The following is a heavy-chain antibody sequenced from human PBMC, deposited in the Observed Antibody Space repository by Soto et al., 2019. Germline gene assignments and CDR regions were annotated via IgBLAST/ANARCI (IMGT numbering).Heavy chain of an antibody. D-gene: IGHD2-21*01. J-gene: IGHJ6*02. Sequence: GDAVQRSCKGSGYSFTNYWIAWVRQMPGRGLEWMGIIYPGDSDTKYSPSFQGQVTISADKSITTAYLQWSSLKASDSAMYYCARGRFHYYGMDVWGQGTTVTVSS. CDR3: ARGRFHYYGMDV. CDR1: GYSFTNYW. CDR2: IYPGDSDT. V-gene: IGHV5-51*01.